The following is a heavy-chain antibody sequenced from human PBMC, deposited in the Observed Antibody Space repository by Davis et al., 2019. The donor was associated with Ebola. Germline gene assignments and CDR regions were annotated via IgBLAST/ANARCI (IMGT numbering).Heavy chain of an antibody. CDR1: GGAISSGDHY. Sequence: PSETLSLTCTVSGGAISSGDHYWSWIRQPPEKGLEWIGYIYYSGSTYYNPSLKSRITISVDTSKNQFSLKLSSVTAADTAVYYCARESYASGKIDYWGQGTLVTVSS. CDR3: ARESYASGKIDY. CDR2: IYYSGST. V-gene: IGHV4-30-4*01. D-gene: IGHD3-10*01. J-gene: IGHJ4*02.